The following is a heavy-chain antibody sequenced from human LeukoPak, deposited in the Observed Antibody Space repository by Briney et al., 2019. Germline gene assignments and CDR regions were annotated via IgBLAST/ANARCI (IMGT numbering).Heavy chain of an antibody. CDR2: ISGSGGST. Sequence: GGSLRLSCAASGFTVSSNYMSWVRQAPGKGLEWVSAISGSGGSTYYADSVKGRFTISRDNSKNTLYLQMNSLRAEDTAVYYCAKSYSSGWNYFDYWGQGTLVTVSS. CDR3: AKSYSSGWNYFDY. J-gene: IGHJ4*02. V-gene: IGHV3-23*01. D-gene: IGHD6-19*01. CDR1: GFTVSSNY.